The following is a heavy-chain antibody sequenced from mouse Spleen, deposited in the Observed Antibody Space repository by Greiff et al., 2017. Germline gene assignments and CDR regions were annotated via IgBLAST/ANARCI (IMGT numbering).Heavy chain of an antibody. J-gene: IGHJ4*01. Sequence: QVQLKQPGAELVKPGASVKVSCKASGYTFTSYWMHWVKQRPGQGLEWIGRIHPSDSDTNYNQKFKGKATLTVDKSSSTAYMQLSSLTSEDSAVYYCAINYRYDYAMDYWGQGTSVTVSS. CDR1: GYTFTSYW. D-gene: IGHD2-14*01. V-gene: IGHV1-74*01. CDR3: AINYRYDYAMDY. CDR2: IHPSDSDT.